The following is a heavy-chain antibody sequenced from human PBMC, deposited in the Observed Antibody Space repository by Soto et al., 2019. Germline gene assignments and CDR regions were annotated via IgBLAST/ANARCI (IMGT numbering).Heavy chain of an antibody. Sequence: QVQLVQSGAEVKKPGASVKLSCKASGYTFNSYYLHWVRQAPGQGLEWMGVINPSGGATNYAQKFEGRVTMTRDTATTTIYMELSSRRSEDTALYFCARVVEIAATNYHYGMDVWGQGTTVTVSS. CDR2: INPSGGAT. CDR1: GYTFNSYY. D-gene: IGHD6-6*01. V-gene: IGHV1-46*02. J-gene: IGHJ6*01. CDR3: ARVVEIAATNYHYGMDV.